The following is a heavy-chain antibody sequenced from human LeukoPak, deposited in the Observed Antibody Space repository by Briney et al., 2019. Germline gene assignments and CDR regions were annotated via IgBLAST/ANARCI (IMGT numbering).Heavy chain of an antibody. CDR2: IKSKTDGGAT. CDR1: GFTFSNAW. CDR3: TTDVIAAAGSPFDY. V-gene: IGHV3-15*01. Sequence: GGSLRLSCAVSGFTFSNAWMSWVRQAPGKGLEWVGRIKSKTDGGATDYAAPVKGRFTISRDDSKNTLYLQMNSLKTEDTAVYYCTTDVIAAAGSPFDYWGQGTLVTVSS. J-gene: IGHJ4*02. D-gene: IGHD6-13*01.